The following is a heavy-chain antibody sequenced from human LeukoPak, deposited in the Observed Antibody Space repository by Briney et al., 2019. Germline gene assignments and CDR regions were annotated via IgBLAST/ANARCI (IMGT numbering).Heavy chain of an antibody. V-gene: IGHV4-4*02. CDR3: ARVDTAMGAFDY. CDR2: IYHSGST. J-gene: IGHJ4*02. D-gene: IGHD5-18*01. CDR1: GGSISSSNW. Sequence: SETLSLTCAVSGGSISSSNWWSWVRQPPGKGLEWIGEIYHSGSTNYNPSLKSRVTISVDKSKNQFSLKLSSVTAADTVVYYCARVDTAMGAFDYWGQGTLVTVSS.